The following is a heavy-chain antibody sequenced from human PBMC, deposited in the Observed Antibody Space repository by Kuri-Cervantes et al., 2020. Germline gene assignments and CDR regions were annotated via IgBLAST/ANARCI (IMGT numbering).Heavy chain of an antibody. Sequence: GGSLRLSCAASGFTFSSYAMSWVRLAPGKGLEWVSAISGSGGSTYYADSVKGRFTISRDNSKNTLYLQMNSLRAEDTAVYYCAKAKGRWELLRLQYYFDYWGQGTLVTVSS. D-gene: IGHD1-26*01. CDR2: ISGSGGST. V-gene: IGHV3-23*01. CDR1: GFTFSSYA. CDR3: AKAKGRWELLRLQYYFDY. J-gene: IGHJ4*02.